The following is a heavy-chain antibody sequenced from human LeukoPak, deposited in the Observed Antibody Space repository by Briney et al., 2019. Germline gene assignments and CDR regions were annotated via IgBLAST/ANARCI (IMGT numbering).Heavy chain of an antibody. CDR1: GFTVSSYA. D-gene: IGHD3-10*01. CDR2: ISTSGGST. CDR3: AKNGHGSGSYYPRTKYYFDY. Sequence: GGSLRLSCAASGFTVSSYAMNWVRQAPGKGLEWVATISTSGGSTYYADFVKGRFTISRDNSKNTLYLQMNSLRAEDTAVYYCAKNGHGSGSYYPRTKYYFDYWGQGTLVTVSS. V-gene: IGHV3-23*01. J-gene: IGHJ4*02.